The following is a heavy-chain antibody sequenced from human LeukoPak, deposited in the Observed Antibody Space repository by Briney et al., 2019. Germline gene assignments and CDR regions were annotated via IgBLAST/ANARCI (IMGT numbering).Heavy chain of an antibody. V-gene: IGHV5-51*01. CDR3: ARRASTDAFDI. CDR2: IYPGDSDT. D-gene: IGHD5/OR15-5a*01. CDR1: GSGFTSYW. J-gene: IGHJ3*02. Sequence: GAPLKISCKGSGSGFTSYWIGWVRPMPGKGLEWMGIIYPGDSDTRYSPSFHGQVTISPDKSISTAYLQWSSLKASDTAMYYCARRASTDAFDIWGQGTMVTVSS.